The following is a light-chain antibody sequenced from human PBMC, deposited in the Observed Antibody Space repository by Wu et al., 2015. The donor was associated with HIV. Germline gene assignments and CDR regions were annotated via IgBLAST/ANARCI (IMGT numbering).Light chain of an antibody. Sequence: DIQMTQSPSSLSASVGDRVTITCRSSQTINTYLNWYQQIPGRAPKLLIYTASNLQSGVPSRFNGSGSGTDFTLTISSLQREDFATYYCQQNYITLWTFGQGTKVDIK. J-gene: IGKJ1*01. V-gene: IGKV1-39*01. CDR3: QQNYITLWT. CDR1: QTINTY. CDR2: TAS.